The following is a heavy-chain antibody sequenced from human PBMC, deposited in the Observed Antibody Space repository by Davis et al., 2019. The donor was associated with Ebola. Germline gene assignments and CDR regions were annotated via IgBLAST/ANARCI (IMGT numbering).Heavy chain of an antibody. V-gene: IGHV1-2*02. D-gene: IGHD3-3*01. J-gene: IGHJ5*02. CDR2: INPNSGDT. CDR1: GYLFNAYY. CDR3: AKVGYYDYWSGYSELDP. Sequence: ASVKVSCKASGYLFNAYYMHWVRQAPGQGLEWMGWINPNSGDTKYAQKFQGRVTMTRDTSITTVYMELSSLRPDDTAVYYCAKVGYYDYWSGYSELDPWGQGSLVTVSS.